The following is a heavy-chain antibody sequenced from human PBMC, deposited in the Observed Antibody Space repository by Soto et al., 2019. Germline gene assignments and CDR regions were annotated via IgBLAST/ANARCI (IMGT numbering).Heavy chain of an antibody. V-gene: IGHV3-30*18. CDR2: ISYDGSNK. Sequence: GGSLRLSCAASGFTFSSYGMHWVRQAPGKGLEWVAVISYDGSNKYYADSVKGRFTISRDNSKNTLYLQMNSLRAEDTAVYYCAKVANCSSTSCYHYCYYGMDVWGQGTTVTVSS. CDR1: GFTFSSYG. J-gene: IGHJ6*02. CDR3: AKVANCSSTSCYHYCYYGMDV. D-gene: IGHD2-2*01.